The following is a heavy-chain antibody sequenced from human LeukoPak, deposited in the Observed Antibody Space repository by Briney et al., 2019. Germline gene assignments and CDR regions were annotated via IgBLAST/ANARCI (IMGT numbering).Heavy chain of an antibody. V-gene: IGHV3-23*01. CDR1: GFTFGSYA. J-gene: IGHJ3*01. CDR2: ISSSVSSGGGIT. D-gene: IGHD3-10*01. CDR3: AKDQGLIRGVMNAFDV. Sequence: GGSLRLSCAASGFTFGSYAMAWVRQAPGKGLEFVSSISSSVSSGGGITYYADSVKGRLTISRDNSKNIVYLQMNSLRAEDKAVYYCAKDQGLIRGVMNAFDVWGQGTRVIVSA.